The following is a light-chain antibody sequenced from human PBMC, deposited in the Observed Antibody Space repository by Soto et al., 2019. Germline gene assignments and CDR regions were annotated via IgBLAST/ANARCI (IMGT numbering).Light chain of an antibody. Sequence: EIVMTQSPATLSVSPGERATLSCRASQSVSSNLAWYQQKPGQAPRLLIYGASTRATGIPARFSGSGSGTEFSLTISSLQSEDFAVYYCQHGGTFGGGTKVEIK. CDR2: GAS. V-gene: IGKV3-15*01. CDR3: QHGGT. J-gene: IGKJ4*01. CDR1: QSVSSN.